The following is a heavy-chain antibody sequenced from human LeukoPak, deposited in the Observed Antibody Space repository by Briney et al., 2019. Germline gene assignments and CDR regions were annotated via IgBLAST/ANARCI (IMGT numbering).Heavy chain of an antibody. V-gene: IGHV3-74*03. CDR1: GFIFCSHW. Sequence: PGGSLRLSRAASGFIFCSHWMHWVRQVPGKGLVWVSRINIDGSSTTYADSVKGRFTISRDNAKNTLYLQINSLRAEDTAVYYCARVGASSGREYDYWGQGTLVTVSS. CDR3: ARVGASSGREYDY. J-gene: IGHJ4*02. D-gene: IGHD6-19*01. CDR2: INIDGSST.